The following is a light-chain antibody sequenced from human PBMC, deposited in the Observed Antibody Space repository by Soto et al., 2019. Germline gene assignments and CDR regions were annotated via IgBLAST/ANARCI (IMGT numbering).Light chain of an antibody. CDR2: GAS. J-gene: IGKJ1*01. Sequence: EIVLTQSPGTLSLSPGERATLSCRASQSVSSNYLDWYQQKPGQAPRLLIYGASSRATGIPDRFSGSGSGTEFTLTISRLEPEDFAVYYCQQYGCSPRTFGQGTKVEIK. CDR1: QSVSSNY. CDR3: QQYGCSPRT. V-gene: IGKV3-20*01.